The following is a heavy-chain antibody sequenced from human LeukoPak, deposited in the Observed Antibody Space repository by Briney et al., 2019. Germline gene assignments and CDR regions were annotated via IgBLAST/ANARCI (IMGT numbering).Heavy chain of an antibody. CDR3: TTTIGYCSSTSCYTGQDAFDI. V-gene: IGHV3-15*01. Sequence: PGGSLRLSCAASGFTFSNAWMIWVRQAPGEGLEWVGRIKTKTDGGTANYAAPVKGRFTISRDDSKNTLCLQMNSLKTEDTAVYYCTTTIGYCSSTSCYTGQDAFDIWGQGTMVTVSS. CDR2: IKTKTDGGTA. D-gene: IGHD2-2*02. CDR1: GFTFSNAW. J-gene: IGHJ3*02.